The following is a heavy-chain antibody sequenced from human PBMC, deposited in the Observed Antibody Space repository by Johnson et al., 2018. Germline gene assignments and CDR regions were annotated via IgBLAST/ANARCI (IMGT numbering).Heavy chain of an antibody. CDR2: IIPILGTA. J-gene: IGHJ6*02. CDR3: ARAQYSSSGHYYYGMDV. Sequence: QVQLVQSGAEVKKPGSSVKVSCKASGGTFSSYAISWVRQAPGQGLEWMGGIIPILGTANYAQKFQGRATITADESTSPAYIELSSLRSEDRAVYYCARAQYSSSGHYYYGMDVWGQGTTVTVSS. D-gene: IGHD6-6*01. V-gene: IGHV1-69*01. CDR1: GGTFSSYA.